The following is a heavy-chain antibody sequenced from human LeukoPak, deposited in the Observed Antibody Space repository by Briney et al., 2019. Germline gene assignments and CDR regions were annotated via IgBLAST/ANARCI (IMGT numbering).Heavy chain of an antibody. CDR2: ISYDGSNK. CDR1: GFTFSSYA. Sequence: GGSLRLSCAASGFTFSSYAMHWVRQAPGKGLEWVAVISYDGSNKYYADSVKGRFTISRDNSKNTLYLQMNSLRAEDTALYYCAKEARAGANSFDYWGQGTLVTVSS. J-gene: IGHJ4*02. V-gene: IGHV3-30-3*01. D-gene: IGHD1-26*01. CDR3: AKEARAGANSFDY.